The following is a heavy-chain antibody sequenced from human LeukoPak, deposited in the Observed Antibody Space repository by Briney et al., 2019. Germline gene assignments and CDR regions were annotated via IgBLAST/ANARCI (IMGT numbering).Heavy chain of an antibody. Sequence: GGSLRLSCAASGFTFSSYSMNWVRQAPGKGLEWVSSISSSSSYIYYADSVKGRFTISRDNAKNSLYLQMNSLRAEDTAVYYCARDSEMIVVFSGAFDIWGQGTMVTVSS. J-gene: IGHJ3*02. CDR3: ARDSEMIVVFSGAFDI. CDR2: ISSSSSYI. CDR1: GFTFSSYS. D-gene: IGHD3-22*01. V-gene: IGHV3-21*01.